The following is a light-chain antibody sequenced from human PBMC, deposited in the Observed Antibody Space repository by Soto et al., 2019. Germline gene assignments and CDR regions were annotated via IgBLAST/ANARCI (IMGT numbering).Light chain of an antibody. CDR1: QSVGTT. CDR3: QQGQNWAWT. V-gene: IGKV3-15*01. J-gene: IGKJ1*01. CDR2: DVS. Sequence: EIVMTQSPATLSVSPGERATLSCRASQSVGTTLAWYQHRPGQAPRLLMYDVSTRASGVPARLSGSGSGTEFTLTISSLQSADFAVYYCQQGQNWAWTCGQGTKVDI.